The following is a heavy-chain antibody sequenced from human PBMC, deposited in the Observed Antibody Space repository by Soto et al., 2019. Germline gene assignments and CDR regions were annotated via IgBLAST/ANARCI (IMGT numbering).Heavy chain of an antibody. D-gene: IGHD2-15*01. J-gene: IGHJ3*02. CDR2: IIPILGIA. CDR3: ANILCSGGSCYDAFDI. Sequence: SVKVSCKASGGTFSSYTISWVRQAPGQGLEWMGRIIPILGIANYAQKFQGRVTITADKSTSTAYMELSSLRSEDTAVYYCANILCSGGSCYDAFDIWGQGTMVTVSS. V-gene: IGHV1-69*02. CDR1: GGTFSSYT.